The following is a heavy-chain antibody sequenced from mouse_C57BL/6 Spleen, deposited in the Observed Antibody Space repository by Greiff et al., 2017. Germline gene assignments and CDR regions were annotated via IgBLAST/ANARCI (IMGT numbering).Heavy chain of an antibody. J-gene: IGHJ4*01. D-gene: IGHD2-5*01. CDR1: GYTFTSYW. CDR3: ARSEYSNYVRVDY. V-gene: IGHV1-52*01. CDR2: IDPSDSET. Sequence: QVQLQQPGAELVRPGSSVKLSCKASGYTFTSYWMHWVKQRPIQGLEWIGNIDPSDSETHSNQKFKDKATLTVDKSSSTAYMQLSSLTSEDSAVYYCARSEYSNYVRVDYWGQGTSVTVSS.